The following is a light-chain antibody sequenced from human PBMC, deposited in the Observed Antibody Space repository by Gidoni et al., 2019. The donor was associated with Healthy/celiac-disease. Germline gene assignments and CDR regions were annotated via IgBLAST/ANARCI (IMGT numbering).Light chain of an antibody. CDR1: QSVYSNY. CDR3: QQYGGSPAAYT. V-gene: IGKV3-20*01. Sequence: EIVFTQSPGTLSLSPGDRATLSCRASQSVYSNYLAWYQQRPGQSPRLLIYGASNRATGIPERFSGSGSGTDFNLSISRLEPEDFGVYYCQQYGGSPAAYTFGQGTKLEIK. CDR2: GAS. J-gene: IGKJ2*01.